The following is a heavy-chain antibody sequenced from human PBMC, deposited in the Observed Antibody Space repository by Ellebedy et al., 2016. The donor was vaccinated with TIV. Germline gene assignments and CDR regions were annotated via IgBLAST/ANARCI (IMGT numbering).Heavy chain of an antibody. Sequence: ASVKVSCKVSGYLFSELSVHWVRQAPGKGLEWMGRFDPEDGKTIYAQKFQGRATLTEDTSTDTADMELSSLRSEDTAIYYCATGRLSRADYWGQGTLITVSS. CDR3: ATGRLSRADY. CDR1: GYLFSELS. D-gene: IGHD6-25*01. CDR2: FDPEDGKT. J-gene: IGHJ4*02. V-gene: IGHV1-24*01.